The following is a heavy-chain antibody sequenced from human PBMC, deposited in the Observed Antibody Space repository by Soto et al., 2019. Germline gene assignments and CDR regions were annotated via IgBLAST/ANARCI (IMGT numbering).Heavy chain of an antibody. V-gene: IGHV1-8*01. Sequence: QVQLVQSGAEVKKPGASVKVSCKASGSTFSNYDINWVRQATGQGLEWMGWMNPNTGNTGFAQKFQGRIRMAWNTSISSAYMDLSSLTSEDTAVYYCARAHRKVPGYSYGSFDNWGQGSLVTVSS. CDR3: ARAHRKVPGYSYGSFDN. D-gene: IGHD5-18*01. CDR1: GSTFSNYD. CDR2: MNPNTGNT. J-gene: IGHJ4*02.